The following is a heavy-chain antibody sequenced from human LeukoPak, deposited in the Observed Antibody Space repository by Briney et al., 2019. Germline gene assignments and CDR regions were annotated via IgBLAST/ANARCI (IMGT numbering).Heavy chain of an antibody. CDR2: INSDGSST. CDR1: GFTFSSYW. CDR3: ARGHYYDSSGYYYGAGLDGMDV. D-gene: IGHD3-22*01. Sequence: GGSLRLSCAASGFTFSSYWMHWVRQAPGKGLVWVSRINSDGSSTSYADSVKGRFTISRGNAKNTLYLQMNSLRAEDTAVYYCARGHYYDSSGYYYGAGLDGMDVWGQGTTVTVSS. J-gene: IGHJ6*02. V-gene: IGHV3-74*01.